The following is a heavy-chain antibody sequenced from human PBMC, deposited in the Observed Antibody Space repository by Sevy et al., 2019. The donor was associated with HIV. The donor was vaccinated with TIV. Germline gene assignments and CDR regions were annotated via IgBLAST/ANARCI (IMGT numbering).Heavy chain of an antibody. Sequence: GGSLRLSCAASGFMFRSYDMNWVRQAPGKGLEWVSNITSSGRIIFYADSVKGRFTISRDNAKNSLFLQMNSLRDADTAVYFCARGDIRSLDSWGQGTLVTVSS. CDR2: ITSSGRII. J-gene: IGHJ4*02. D-gene: IGHD3-16*01. CDR1: GFMFRSYD. V-gene: IGHV3-48*02. CDR3: ARGDIRSLDS.